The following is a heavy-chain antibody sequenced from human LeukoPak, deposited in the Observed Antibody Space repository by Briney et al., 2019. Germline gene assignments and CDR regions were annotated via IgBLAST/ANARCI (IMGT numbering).Heavy chain of an antibody. CDR3: ARGFRDTAMFLDY. V-gene: IGHV3-48*03. CDR2: ISGSSSNV. J-gene: IGHJ4*02. Sequence: GGSLRLSCAASGFTSSSYEMNWVRQAPGKGLEWISAISGSSSNVYYAASVRGRLTISRDNAENSLYLQLNTMRAEDTAVYYCARGFRDTAMFLDYWGQGTLVSISS. D-gene: IGHD5-18*01. CDR1: GFTSSSYE.